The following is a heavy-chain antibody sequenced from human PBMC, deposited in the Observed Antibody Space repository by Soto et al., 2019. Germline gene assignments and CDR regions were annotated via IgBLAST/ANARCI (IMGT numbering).Heavy chain of an antibody. CDR2: IYSGGST. Sequence: GGSLRLSCAASGFTVSSNYMSWVRQAPGKGLEWVSVIYSGGSTYYADSVKGRFTISRDNSKNTLYLQMNSLRAEDTAVYYCAMTLLSRLGGIAVAEGGYFDYWGQGTLVTVSS. D-gene: IGHD6-19*01. V-gene: IGHV3-53*01. CDR1: GFTVSSNY. CDR3: AMTLLSRLGGIAVAEGGYFDY. J-gene: IGHJ4*02.